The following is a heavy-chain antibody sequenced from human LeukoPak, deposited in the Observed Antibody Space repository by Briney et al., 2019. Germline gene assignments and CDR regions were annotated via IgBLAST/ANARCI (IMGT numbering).Heavy chain of an antibody. CDR3: ARDALLWFGELGINYYYYYMDV. V-gene: IGHV3-53*05. CDR1: GFTVSSNY. J-gene: IGHJ6*03. CDR2: IYSGGST. Sequence: GGSLRLSCAASGFTVSSNYMSWVRQAPGKGLEWVSVIYSGGSTYYADSVKGRFTISRDNSKNTLYLQMNSLRAEDTAVYYCARDALLWFGELGINYYYYYMDVWGKGTTVTVSS. D-gene: IGHD3-10*01.